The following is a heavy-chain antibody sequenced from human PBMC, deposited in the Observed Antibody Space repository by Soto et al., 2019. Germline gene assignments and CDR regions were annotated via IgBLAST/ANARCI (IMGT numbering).Heavy chain of an antibody. CDR2: ISSSSSTI. J-gene: IGHJ6*02. CDR3: ARAFGFLEWYRPYYYYGMDV. Sequence: PGGSLRLSCAASGFTFSSYSMNWVRQAPGKGLEWVSYISSSSSTIYYADSVKGRFTISRDNAKNSLYLQMNSLRDEDTAVYYCARAFGFLEWYRPYYYYGMDVWGQGTTVTVSS. CDR1: GFTFSSYS. V-gene: IGHV3-48*02. D-gene: IGHD3-3*01.